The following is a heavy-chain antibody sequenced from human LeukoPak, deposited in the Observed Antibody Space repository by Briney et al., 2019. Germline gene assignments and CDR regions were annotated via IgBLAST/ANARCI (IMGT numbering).Heavy chain of an antibody. D-gene: IGHD6-6*01. Sequence: GESLRLSCAASGFTFSGYWMSWVRQAPGKGLEWVANIKQDGSEKYYVDSVKGRFTISRDNAKNPLYLQMNSLRAEDTAVYYCAKDSPTGGSSSTHWGQGTLVTVSS. V-gene: IGHV3-7*01. CDR3: AKDSPTGGSSSTH. CDR1: GFTFSGYW. J-gene: IGHJ4*02. CDR2: IKQDGSEK.